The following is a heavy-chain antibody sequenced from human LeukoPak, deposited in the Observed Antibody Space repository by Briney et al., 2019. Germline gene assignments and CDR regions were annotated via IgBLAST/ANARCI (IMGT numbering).Heavy chain of an antibody. CDR3: ARGLVGNYYYYYMDV. Sequence: PSETLSLTCAVYGGSFSGCYWSWIRQPPGKGLEWIGEINHSGSTNYNPSLKSRVTISVDTSKNQFSLKLSSVTAADTAVYYCARGLVGNYYYYYMDVWGKGTTVTVSS. CDR1: GGSFSGCY. CDR2: INHSGST. D-gene: IGHD7-27*01. V-gene: IGHV4-34*01. J-gene: IGHJ6*03.